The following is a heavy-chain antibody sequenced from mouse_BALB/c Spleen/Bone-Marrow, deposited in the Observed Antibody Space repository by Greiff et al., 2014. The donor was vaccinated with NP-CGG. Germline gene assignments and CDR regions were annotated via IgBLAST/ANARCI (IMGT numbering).Heavy chain of an antibody. V-gene: IGHV1-5*01. J-gene: IGHJ2*01. D-gene: IGHD2-1*01. CDR1: GSTFTSYW. CDR3: AGYGNYFFDH. Sequence: VQLQQSGTVLARPGASVKMSCKASGSTFTSYWMHWVKQRPGQGLEWIGATYPGNNDSRYNQKFNDKAKLTAVTSTNTAYMELSSLTYEDSAVYYCAGYGNYFFDHWGQGTTLTVSS. CDR2: TYPGNNDS.